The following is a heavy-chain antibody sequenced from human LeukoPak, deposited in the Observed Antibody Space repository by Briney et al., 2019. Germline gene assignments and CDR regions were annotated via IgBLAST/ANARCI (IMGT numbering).Heavy chain of an antibody. CDR3: ARDQYYYGSGSYYAIDY. CDR1: GVTFSSYG. Sequence: PGGSLRLSCAASGVTFSSYGMHWVRQAPGKGLEWVAVIWYDGSNKYYADSVKGRFTISRDNSKNTLYLQMNSLRAEDTAVYYCARDQYYYGSGSYYAIDYWGQGTLVTVSS. J-gene: IGHJ4*02. V-gene: IGHV3-33*08. CDR2: IWYDGSNK. D-gene: IGHD3-10*01.